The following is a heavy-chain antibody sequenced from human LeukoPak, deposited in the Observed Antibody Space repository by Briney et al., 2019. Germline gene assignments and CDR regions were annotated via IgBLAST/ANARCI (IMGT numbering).Heavy chain of an antibody. J-gene: IGHJ3*02. CDR1: GFTFSSYS. CDR2: ISSSSSYI. CDR3: ARHYGDYVGAFDI. Sequence: GGSLRLSCAASGFTFSSYSMNWVRQAPGKGLEWVSSISSSSSYIYYADSVKGRFTNSRDSSKNTLYLQMSSLRAEDTAVYYCARHYGDYVGAFDIWGQGTMVTVCS. V-gene: IGHV3-21*04. D-gene: IGHD4-17*01.